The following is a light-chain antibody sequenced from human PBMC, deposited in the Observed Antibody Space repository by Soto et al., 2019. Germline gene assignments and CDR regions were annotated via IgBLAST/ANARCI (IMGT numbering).Light chain of an antibody. CDR3: ETWDSNVYV. CDR1: SGHSSYI. Sequence: QLVLTQSSSASASLGSSVKLTCTLSSGHSSYIIAWHQQQPGKAPRYLMKLEGSGSYNKGSGVPDRFSGSSSGADRYLTISNLQSEDEADYYCETWDSNVYVFGTGTKVTV. V-gene: IGLV4-60*03. CDR2: LEGSGSY. J-gene: IGLJ1*01.